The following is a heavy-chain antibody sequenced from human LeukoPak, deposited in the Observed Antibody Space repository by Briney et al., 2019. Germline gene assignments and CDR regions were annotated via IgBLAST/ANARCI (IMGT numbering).Heavy chain of an antibody. D-gene: IGHD3-16*02. CDR2: IYYSGST. Sequence: SETLSLTCTVSGGSISSYYWSWIRQPPGKGLEWIGYIYYSGSTNYNPSLKSRVTISVDTSKNQFSLKLSSVTAADTAVYYCARNLMITFGGVIVHGWFDPWGQGTLVTVST. CDR3: ARNLMITFGGVIVHGWFDP. J-gene: IGHJ5*02. V-gene: IGHV4-59*01. CDR1: GGSISSYY.